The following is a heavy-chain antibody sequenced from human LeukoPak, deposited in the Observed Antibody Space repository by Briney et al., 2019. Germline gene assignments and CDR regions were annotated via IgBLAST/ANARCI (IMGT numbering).Heavy chain of an antibody. CDR1: GYTFTTYW. V-gene: IGHV5-51*01. Sequence: GESLKISCKGSGYTFTTYWIGWVRQMPGKGLEWMGIIYPDDSDTRYSTSFQGQVTISADKSISTAYLQWSSLKASDTAMYYCARHYCSGGSCYSYWFDPWGQGTLVTVSS. D-gene: IGHD2-15*01. CDR3: ARHYCSGGSCYSYWFDP. J-gene: IGHJ5*02. CDR2: IYPDDSDT.